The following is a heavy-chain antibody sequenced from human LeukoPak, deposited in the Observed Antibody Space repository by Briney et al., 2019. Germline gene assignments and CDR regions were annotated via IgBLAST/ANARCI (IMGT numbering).Heavy chain of an antibody. CDR1: GFTFSSYW. V-gene: IGHV3-7*01. CDR3: ARFDPNSGSYKDFDY. D-gene: IGHD1-26*01. J-gene: IGHJ4*02. Sequence: PGGSLKLSCAASGFTFSSYWMSWVRQAPGKGLEWVANIKQDGSEKSYVDSVKGRFTISRDNAKNSLYLQMSSLRAGDTAVYYCARFDPNSGSYKDFDYWGQGTLVTVSS. CDR2: IKQDGSEK.